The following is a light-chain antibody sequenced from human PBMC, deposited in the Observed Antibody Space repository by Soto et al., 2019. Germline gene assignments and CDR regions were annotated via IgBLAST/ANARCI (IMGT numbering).Light chain of an antibody. CDR1: QSVRSSY. CDR2: DAS. Sequence: EIVLTQSPATLSLSPGERATLSCGASQSVRSSYLAWYQQKPGLAPRLLIYDASNRATGIPDRFSGSGSGTDFTLTISRLEPEDFGVYYCQQYGSSRTFGQGTKVEIK. V-gene: IGKV3D-20*01. J-gene: IGKJ1*01. CDR3: QQYGSSRT.